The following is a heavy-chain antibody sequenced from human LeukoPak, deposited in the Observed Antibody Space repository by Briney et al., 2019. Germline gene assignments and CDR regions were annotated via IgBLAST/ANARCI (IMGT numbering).Heavy chain of an antibody. Sequence: PGGSLRLSFAASGFTFSSYEMNWVRRAPGKGLGWVSYFISSGSTIYYADSVKGRFTISRDNAKNSLYLQMNSLRAEDTAVYYCARRYCSGGSCRNTRSYYYYYGMDVWGKGTTVTVSS. CDR1: GFTFSSYE. CDR3: ARRYCSGGSCRNTRSYYYYYGMDV. CDR2: FISSGSTI. V-gene: IGHV3-48*03. J-gene: IGHJ6*04. D-gene: IGHD2-15*01.